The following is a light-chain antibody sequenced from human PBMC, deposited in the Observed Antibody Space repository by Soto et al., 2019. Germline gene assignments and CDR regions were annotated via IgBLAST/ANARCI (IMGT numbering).Light chain of an antibody. J-gene: IGKJ5*01. Sequence: EIVLTQSPGTLSLSPGERATLSCRASHTISSSYLAWYQQKPGQAPRLLIYGASTRATGIPARFSGSGSGTEFTLTISSLQSEDFAVYYCQQYNNWLSITFGQGTRLEIK. CDR3: QQYNNWLSIT. CDR2: GAS. V-gene: IGKV3-15*01. CDR1: HTISSSY.